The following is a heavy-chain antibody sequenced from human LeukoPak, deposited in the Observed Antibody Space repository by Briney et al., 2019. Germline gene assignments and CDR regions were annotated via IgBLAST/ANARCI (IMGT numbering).Heavy chain of an antibody. CDR2: INPNSGGT. J-gene: IGHJ4*02. Sequence: ASVKVSCKASGYTFTGYYMHWVRQAPGQGLEWMGWINPNSGGTNYAQKFQGRVTMTRDTSISTAYMELSRLRSDDTAVYYCARATPDFWSGYPFDYWGQGTLVTVSS. CDR3: ARATPDFWSGYPFDY. D-gene: IGHD3-3*01. CDR1: GYTFTGYY. V-gene: IGHV1-2*02.